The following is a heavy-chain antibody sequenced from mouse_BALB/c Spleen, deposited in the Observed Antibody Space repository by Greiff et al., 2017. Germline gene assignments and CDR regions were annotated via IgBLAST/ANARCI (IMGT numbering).Heavy chain of an antibody. CDR2: INPYNGDT. V-gene: IGHV1-20*02. J-gene: IGHJ4*01. CDR3: ARKGVYGYYAMDY. CDR1: GYSFTGYF. Sequence: VQLQQSGPELVKPGASVKISCKASGYSFTGYFMNWVMQSLGKSLEWIGRINPYNGDTFYNQKFKGKATLTVDKSSSTAHMELRSLASEDSAVYYCARKGVYGYYAMDYWGQGTSVTVSS. D-gene: IGHD1-1*01.